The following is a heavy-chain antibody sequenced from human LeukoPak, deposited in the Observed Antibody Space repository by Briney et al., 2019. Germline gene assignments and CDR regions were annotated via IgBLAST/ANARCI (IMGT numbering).Heavy chain of an antibody. J-gene: IGHJ3*02. D-gene: IGHD2-2*02. CDR3: AREWEEGYCSSTSCYKYAFDI. CDR2: IYYSGST. V-gene: IGHV4-59*11. CDR1: GGSINSHY. Sequence: SETLSFTCTVSGGSINSHYWSWIRQPRGKGLEWIGYIYYSGSTNYNPSLKSRVTISVDTSKNQFSLKLSSVTAADTAVYYCAREWEEGYCSSTSCYKYAFDIWGQGTMVTVSS.